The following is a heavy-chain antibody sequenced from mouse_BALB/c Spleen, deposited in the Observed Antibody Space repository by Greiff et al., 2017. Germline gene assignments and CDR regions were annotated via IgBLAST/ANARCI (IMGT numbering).Heavy chain of an antibody. CDR3: ARQGTVVAQAMDY. CDR2: INSNGGST. Sequence: EVKVEESGGGLVKLGGSLKLSCAASGFTFSSYYMSWVRQTPEKRLELVAAINSNGGSTYYPDTVKGRFTISRDNAKNTLYLQMSSLKSEDTALYYCARQGTVVAQAMDYWGQGTSVTVSS. J-gene: IGHJ4*01. V-gene: IGHV5-6-2*01. CDR1: GFTFSSYY. D-gene: IGHD1-1*01.